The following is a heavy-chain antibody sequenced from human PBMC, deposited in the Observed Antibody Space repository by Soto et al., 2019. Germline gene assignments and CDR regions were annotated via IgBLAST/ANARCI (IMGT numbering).Heavy chain of an antibody. CDR3: ARDKQSGDY. D-gene: IGHD6-19*01. CDR1: GLSFIIYA. J-gene: IGHJ4*02. Sequence: GGSLRHSCASSGLSFIIYAMSWVRQAPGKGLEWVSTIRKNIESTHYADSVRGRFTISRDNSRNTVYLQMNSLTADDTAVYYCARDKQSGDYWGQGTLVTVSS. CDR2: IRKNIEST. V-gene: IGHV3-23*01.